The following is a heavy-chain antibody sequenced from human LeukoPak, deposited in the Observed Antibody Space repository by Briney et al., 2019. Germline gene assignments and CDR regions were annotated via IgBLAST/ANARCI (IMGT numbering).Heavy chain of an antibody. J-gene: IGHJ5*02. Sequence: ASVKVSCKASGYTFTGYYMHWVRQAPGQGLEWMGWINPNSGGTNYAQKFQGRVTMTRGTSIGTAYMELSRLRSDDTAVYYCASAYCSSTSCYWPGIYWFDPWGQGTLVTVSS. CDR2: INPNSGGT. D-gene: IGHD2-2*01. CDR3: ASAYCSSTSCYWPGIYWFDP. CDR1: GYTFTGYY. V-gene: IGHV1-2*02.